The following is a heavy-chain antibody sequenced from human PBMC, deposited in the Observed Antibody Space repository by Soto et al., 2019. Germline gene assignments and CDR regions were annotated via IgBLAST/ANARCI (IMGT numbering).Heavy chain of an antibody. CDR2: ISGSGGST. J-gene: IGHJ6*02. Sequence: GGSLRLSCAASGFTFSSYAMSWVRQAPGKGLEWVSAISGSGGSTYYADSVKGRFTISRDNSKNTLYLQRNSLRAEDTAVYYCAKRRGYCSGGSCYPNRHNYYYYGMDVWGQGTTVTVSS. CDR1: GFTFSSYA. CDR3: AKRRGYCSGGSCYPNRHNYYYYGMDV. D-gene: IGHD2-15*01. V-gene: IGHV3-23*01.